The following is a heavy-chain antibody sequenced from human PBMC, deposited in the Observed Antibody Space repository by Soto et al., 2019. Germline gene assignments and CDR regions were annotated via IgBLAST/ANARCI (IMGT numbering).Heavy chain of an antibody. J-gene: IGHJ4*02. V-gene: IGHV1-18*04. CDR2: ISAYNGNT. D-gene: IGHD3-9*01. CDR3: ARVPPLNYDILTGYNPFDY. Sequence: ASLNVSCKSSGYTFTSYGISWVRQAPGQGLEWMGWISAYNGNTNYAQKLQGRVTMTTDTSTSTAYMELRSLRSDDTAVYYCARVPPLNYDILTGYNPFDYWGQGTLVTVSS. CDR1: GYTFTSYG.